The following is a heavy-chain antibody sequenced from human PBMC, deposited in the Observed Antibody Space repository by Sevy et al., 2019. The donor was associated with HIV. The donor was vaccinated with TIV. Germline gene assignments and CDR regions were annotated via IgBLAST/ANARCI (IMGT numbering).Heavy chain of an antibody. D-gene: IGHD3-3*01. Sequence: SQTLSLTCTVSGGSISSSSYYWGWIRQPPGKGLEWIGSIYYSGSTYYNPSLKSRVTISVATSKNQFSLKLSSVTAADTVVYYCARLDFWSGYPYFDYWGQGTLVTVSS. J-gene: IGHJ4*02. CDR2: IYYSGST. CDR3: ARLDFWSGYPYFDY. CDR1: GGSISSSSYY. V-gene: IGHV4-39*01.